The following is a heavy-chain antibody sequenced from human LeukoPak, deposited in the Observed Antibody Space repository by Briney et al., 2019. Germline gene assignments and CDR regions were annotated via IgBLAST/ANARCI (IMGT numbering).Heavy chain of an antibody. V-gene: IGHV4-34*01. CDR1: GGSFSGYY. Sequence: PSETLSLTCAVYGGSFSGYYWSWIRQPPGKGLXXXGEINHSGSTNYNPSLKSRVTISVDTSKNQFSLKLSSVTAADTAVYYCARGLAAAGHNWFDPWGQGTLVTVSS. CDR3: ARGLAAAGHNWFDP. CDR2: INHSGST. D-gene: IGHD6-13*01. J-gene: IGHJ5*02.